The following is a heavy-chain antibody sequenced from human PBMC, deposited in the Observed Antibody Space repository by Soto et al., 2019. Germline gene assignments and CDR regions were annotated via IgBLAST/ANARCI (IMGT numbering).Heavy chain of an antibody. CDR1: GFTFSSYA. CDR2: ISGSGGST. V-gene: IGHV3-23*01. D-gene: IGHD3-16*01. Sequence: VGSLRLSCAASGFTFSSYAMSWVRQAPGKGLEWVSAISGSGGSTYYADSVKGRFTISRDNSKNTLYLQMNSLRAEDTAVYYCAKLGDGYNVGYYYYGMDVWGQGTTVTVSS. CDR3: AKLGDGYNVGYYYYGMDV. J-gene: IGHJ6*02.